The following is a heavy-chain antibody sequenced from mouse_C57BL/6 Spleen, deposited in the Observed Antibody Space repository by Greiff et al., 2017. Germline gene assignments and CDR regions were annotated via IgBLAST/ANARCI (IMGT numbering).Heavy chain of an antibody. CDR2: INPNYGTT. Sequence: EVQRVESGPELVKPGASVKISCKASGYSFTDYNMNWVKQSNGKSLEWIGVINPNYGTTSYNQKFKGKATLTVDQSSSTAYMQRNSLTSEDAAVYYCARSGYDYEALDYWGQGTTLTVSS. CDR3: ARSGYDYEALDY. CDR1: GYSFTDYN. V-gene: IGHV1-39*01. D-gene: IGHD2-4*01. J-gene: IGHJ2*01.